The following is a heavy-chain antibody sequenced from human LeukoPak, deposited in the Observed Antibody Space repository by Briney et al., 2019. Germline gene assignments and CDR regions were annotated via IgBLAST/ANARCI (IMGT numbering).Heavy chain of an antibody. D-gene: IGHD3-10*01. V-gene: IGHV1-69*04. Sequence: GASVKVSCKASGGTFSSYAISWVRQAPGQGLEWMGRIIPILGIANYAQKFQGRVTITADKSTSTAYMELSSLRSEDTAVYYCARDARMVRGVIIKHWFDPWGQGTLVTVSS. CDR2: IIPILGIA. CDR1: GGTFSSYA. CDR3: ARDARMVRGVIIKHWFDP. J-gene: IGHJ5*02.